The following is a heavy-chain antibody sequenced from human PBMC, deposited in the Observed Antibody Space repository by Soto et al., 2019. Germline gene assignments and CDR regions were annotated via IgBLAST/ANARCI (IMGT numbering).Heavy chain of an antibody. CDR1: GFTFGSYA. CDR2: ISSNGNYT. CDR3: ARRIPFGYGMDV. V-gene: IGHV3-64*01. Sequence: EVQVVESGGGLVQPGGSLRLSCAASGFTFGSYAMHWVRQAPGKGLEYVSVISSNGNYTDYASSVKGRFTISRDNSKNTLYLQMGSLRAEDMAVYYCARRIPFGYGMDVWGQGTTVTVSS. D-gene: IGHD2-21*01. J-gene: IGHJ6*02.